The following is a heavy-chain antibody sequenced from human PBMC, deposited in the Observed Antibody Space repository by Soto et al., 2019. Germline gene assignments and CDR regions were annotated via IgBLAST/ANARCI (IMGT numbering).Heavy chain of an antibody. CDR1: GRSISEINSY. CDR3: ARPEGGYGSGYSWFDP. D-gene: IGHD5-12*01. V-gene: IGHV4-39*01. Sequence: PSETLSLTCSVSGRSISEINSYWGWIRQTQGEGLEWIGTIHHTGSPYYNPSLKSRVIISLDTSKNQFSLKLSSVTAADTALYYCARPEGGYGSGYSWFDPWGQGTRGTVSP. J-gene: IGHJ5*02. CDR2: IHHTGSP.